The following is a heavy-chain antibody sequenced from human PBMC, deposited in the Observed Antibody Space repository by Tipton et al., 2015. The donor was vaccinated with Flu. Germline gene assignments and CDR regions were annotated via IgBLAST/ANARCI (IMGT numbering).Heavy chain of an antibody. CDR2: IYYSGST. V-gene: IGHV4-31*03. Sequence: TLSLTCTVSGGSISSGGYYWSWIRQHPGKGLGWIGYIYYSGSTYYNPSLKSRVTISVDTSKNQFSLKLSSVTAADTAVYYCARYYYYDSSGYSPFWFDPWGQGTLVTVSS. J-gene: IGHJ5*02. CDR1: GGSISSGGYY. CDR3: ARYYYYDSSGYSPFWFDP. D-gene: IGHD3-22*01.